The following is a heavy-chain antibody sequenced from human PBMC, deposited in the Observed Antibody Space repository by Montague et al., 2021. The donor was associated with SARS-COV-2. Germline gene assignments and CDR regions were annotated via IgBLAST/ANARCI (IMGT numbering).Heavy chain of an antibody. V-gene: IGHV4-4*07. D-gene: IGHD6-6*01. CDR2: VTTGGTT. CDR3: ARTPTRPLSLDS. J-gene: IGHJ4*02. CDR1: GGSITGFS. Sequence: SETLSLTCAVSGGSITGFSWTWVRQPAGKGLEWIGRVTTGGTTNYSPSLRSRVTMSVDTSKNQFSLNLNSVTAADTAIYYCARTPTRPLSLDSWGQGTLVTVSS.